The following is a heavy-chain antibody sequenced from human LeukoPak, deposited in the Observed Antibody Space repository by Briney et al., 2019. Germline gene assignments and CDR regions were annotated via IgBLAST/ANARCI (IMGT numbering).Heavy chain of an antibody. Sequence: GGSLRLSCAASGFTFSSYGMHWVRQVPGKGLEWVAVISYDGSNKYYADSVKGRFTISRDNSKNTLYLQMNSLRAEDTAVYYCARSSYSSSSSVWGQGTMVTVSS. D-gene: IGHD6-6*01. CDR1: GFTFSSYG. CDR2: ISYDGSNK. J-gene: IGHJ3*01. V-gene: IGHV3-30*03. CDR3: ARSSYSSSSSV.